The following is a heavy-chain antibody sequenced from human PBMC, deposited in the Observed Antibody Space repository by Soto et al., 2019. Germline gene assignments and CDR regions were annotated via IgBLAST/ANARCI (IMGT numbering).Heavy chain of an antibody. Sequence: QAQLVQSGAEVKKPGSSVKVSCKASGGTFSSYTFSWVRQAPGQGLEWMGRIIPIVDITNYAQKFQGRVTITADKSTSTAYMELSSLRSEDTAVYYCAREGVGNFDYWGQGTLVTVSS. CDR1: GGTFSSYT. CDR3: AREGVGNFDY. D-gene: IGHD2-15*01. CDR2: IIPIVDIT. J-gene: IGHJ4*02. V-gene: IGHV1-69*08.